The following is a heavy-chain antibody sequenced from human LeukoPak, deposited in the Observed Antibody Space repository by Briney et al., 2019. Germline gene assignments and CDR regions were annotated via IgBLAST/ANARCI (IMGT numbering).Heavy chain of an antibody. CDR3: ARGPQWLVSVDY. V-gene: IGHV3-33*01. CDR2: IWYDGSNK. J-gene: IGHJ4*02. Sequence: PGGSLRLSCAASGFTFSSYGMHWVRQAPGKGLEWVAVIWYDGSNKYYADSVKGRFTISRDNSKNTLYLQMNSLRAEDTAVYYCARGPQWLVSVDYWGQGTLVTVSS. D-gene: IGHD6-19*01. CDR1: GFTFSSYG.